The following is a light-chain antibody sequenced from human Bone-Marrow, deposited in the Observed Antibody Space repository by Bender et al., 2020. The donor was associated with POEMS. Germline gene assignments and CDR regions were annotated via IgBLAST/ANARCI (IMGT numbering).Light chain of an antibody. V-gene: IGLV2-14*02. CDR3: NSYTSSGTLV. J-gene: IGLJ3*02. CDR2: EVS. CDR1: RSDVGSYNL. Sequence: QSALTQPASVSGSPGQSITIPCTGTRSDVGSYNLVSWYQQHPGKAPKLIIYEVSKRPSGISSRFSGSKFGNTASLTISGLQAEDEADYYCNSYTSSGTLVFGGGTQLTVL.